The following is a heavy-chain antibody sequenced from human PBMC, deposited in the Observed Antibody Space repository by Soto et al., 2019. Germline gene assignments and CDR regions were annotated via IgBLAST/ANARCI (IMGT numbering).Heavy chain of an antibody. CDR3: ARERSSSPRADYYYGMDV. Sequence: SETLSLTCAVSGVSISSSNLWSWVRKPPGKWLEWIGEIYHSGSTNYNPSLKSRVTISVDKSKNQFSLKLSSVTAADTAVYYCARERSSSPRADYYYGMDVWGQGNTVTVSS. D-gene: IGHD6-13*01. J-gene: IGHJ6*02. V-gene: IGHV4-4*02. CDR1: GVSISSSNL. CDR2: IYHSGST.